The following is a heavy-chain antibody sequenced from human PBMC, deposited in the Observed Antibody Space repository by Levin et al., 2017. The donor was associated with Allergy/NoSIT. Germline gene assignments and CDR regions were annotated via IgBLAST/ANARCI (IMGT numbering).Heavy chain of an antibody. V-gene: IGHV3-33*01. CDR2: IWYDGSNK. Sequence: GGSLRLSCAASGFTFSSYGMHWVRQAPGKGLEWVAVIWYDGSNKYYADSVKGRFTISRDNSKNTLYLQMNSLRAEDTAVYYCARDIGGAIGYFDYWGQGTLVTVSS. D-gene: IGHD1-26*01. CDR1: GFTFSSYG. CDR3: ARDIGGAIGYFDY. J-gene: IGHJ4*02.